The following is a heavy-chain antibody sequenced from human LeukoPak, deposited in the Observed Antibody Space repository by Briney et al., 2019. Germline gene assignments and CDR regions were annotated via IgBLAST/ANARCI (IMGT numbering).Heavy chain of an antibody. J-gene: IGHJ6*02. D-gene: IGHD6-19*01. Sequence: GGSLRLSCAASGFTFSSYWMSWVRQAPGKGLEWVAHIKQDGSEKYYVDSVKGRFTISRDNAKNSLYLQMNSLRAEDTAVYYCARDPYSSGWPSYYYYGMDVWGQGTTVTVSS. CDR1: GFTFSSYW. CDR2: IKQDGSEK. V-gene: IGHV3-7*01. CDR3: ARDPYSSGWPSYYYYGMDV.